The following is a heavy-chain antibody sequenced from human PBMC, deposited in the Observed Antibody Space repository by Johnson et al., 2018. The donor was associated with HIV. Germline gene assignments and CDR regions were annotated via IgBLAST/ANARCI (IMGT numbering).Heavy chain of an antibody. CDR2: ISYDGSNR. J-gene: IGHJ3*02. D-gene: IGHD6-19*01. Sequence: QVQLVESGGGVVQPGRSLRLSCAASGFTFNKYAIHWVRQAPGKGLEWVEVISYDGSNRYYADSVTGRFTISRDNSKNTLYLQMNSLRAEDTAVYYCARDPRSWSDDAFDIWGQGTMVTVSS. V-gene: IGHV3-30-3*01. CDR3: ARDPRSWSDDAFDI. CDR1: GFTFNKYA.